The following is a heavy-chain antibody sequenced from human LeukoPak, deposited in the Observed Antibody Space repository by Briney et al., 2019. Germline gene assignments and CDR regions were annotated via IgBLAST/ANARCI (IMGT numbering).Heavy chain of an antibody. CDR1: GFTFSSYS. CDR2: ISSSSSYI. J-gene: IGHJ3*02. CDR3: ARAYYDILIGYYRAINAFDI. Sequence: GGSLRLSCAASGFTFSSYSMNWVRQAPGKGLEWVSSISSSSSYIYYADSVKGRFTISRDNAKNSLYLQMNSLRAEDTAVYYCARAYYDILIGYYRAINAFDIWGQGTMVTVSS. D-gene: IGHD3-9*01. V-gene: IGHV3-21*01.